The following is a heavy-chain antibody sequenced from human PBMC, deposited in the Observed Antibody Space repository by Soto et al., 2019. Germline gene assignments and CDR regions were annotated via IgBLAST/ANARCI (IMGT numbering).Heavy chain of an antibody. CDR2: IYYSGST. CDR3: ARGAYYYDSSGFEMNSYFDY. CDR1: GGSISSSSYY. Sequence: PSETLSLTCTVSGGSISSSSYYWGWIRQPPGKGLEWIGSIYYSGSTYYNPSLKSRVTISVDTSKNQFSLKLSSVTAADTAVYYCARGAYYYDSSGFEMNSYFDYWGQGTLVTVPS. V-gene: IGHV4-39*01. J-gene: IGHJ4*02. D-gene: IGHD3-22*01.